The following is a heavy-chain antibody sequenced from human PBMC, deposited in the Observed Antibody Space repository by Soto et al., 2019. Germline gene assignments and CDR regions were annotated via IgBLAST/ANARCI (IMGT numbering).Heavy chain of an antibody. J-gene: IGHJ4*02. Sequence: EVQLEESGGGLVQPGGSLRLSCVASGFDFNRYSMNWVRQAPGKGLEWISYINSGSTSVFYADSVRGRFTISRDNAKNSLYLQMNSLRAEDTAVYYCTSSTSPDAYWGQGTLVTVSS. CDR3: TSSTSPDAY. D-gene: IGHD2-2*01. CDR1: GFDFNRYS. V-gene: IGHV3-48*04. CDR2: INSGSTSV.